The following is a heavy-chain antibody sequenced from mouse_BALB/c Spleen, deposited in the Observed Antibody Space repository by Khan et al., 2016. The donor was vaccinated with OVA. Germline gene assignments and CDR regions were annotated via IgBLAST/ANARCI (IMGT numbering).Heavy chain of an antibody. V-gene: IGHV5-6-3*01. CDR1: GFTFSSYG. Sequence: EVKLVESGGGLVQPGGSLKLSCAASGFTFSSYGMSWVRQTPDKRLELVATINSNGGSTYYPDSVKGRFTISRDNAKNTLYLQMSRLKSEDTAMYYCARRARTINWGQGTTLTVSS. D-gene: IGHD3-3*01. CDR2: INSNGGST. CDR3: ARRARTIN. J-gene: IGHJ2*01.